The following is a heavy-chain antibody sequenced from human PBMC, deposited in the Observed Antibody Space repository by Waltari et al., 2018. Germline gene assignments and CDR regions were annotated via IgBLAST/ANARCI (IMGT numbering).Heavy chain of an antibody. D-gene: IGHD4-4*01. CDR1: GFTFSIYA. V-gene: IGHV3-23*04. CDR2: ISGSGGST. Sequence: EVQLVESGGGLVQPGGSLRLSCAASGFTFSIYAMSWVRKAPGKGLEWVSAISGSGGSTYYADSVKGRFTISRDNSKNTLYLQMNSLRAEDTAVYYCAKDSFTGEGYSNYRGYWGQGTLVTVSS. CDR3: AKDSFTGEGYSNYRGY. J-gene: IGHJ4*02.